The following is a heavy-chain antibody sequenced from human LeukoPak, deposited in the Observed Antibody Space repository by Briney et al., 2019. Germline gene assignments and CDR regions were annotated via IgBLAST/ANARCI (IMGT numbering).Heavy chain of an antibody. D-gene: IGHD3-16*01. V-gene: IGHV3-23*01. CDR2: ISASGHYT. CDR1: GFTFRSYA. Sequence: GGSLRLSCAASGFTFRSYAIYWVRQAPGKGLEWVSGISASGHYTYNADSGKGRFTISRDNSKNTLYLQMNSLRAEDTALYFCVKDGSWGDYYFYFYIDVWGKGTTVTVSS. CDR3: VKDGSWGDYYFYFYIDV. J-gene: IGHJ6*03.